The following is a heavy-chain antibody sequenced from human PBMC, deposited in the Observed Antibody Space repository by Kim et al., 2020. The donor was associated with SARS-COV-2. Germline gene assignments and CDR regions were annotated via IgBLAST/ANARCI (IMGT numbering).Heavy chain of an antibody. CDR1: GFTFSSYA. V-gene: IGHV3-23*01. D-gene: IGHD3-10*01. J-gene: IGHJ5*02. CDR3: AKDLHHPPLWFGELLDDEFGGNDP. Sequence: GGSLRLSCAASGFTFSSYAMSWVRQAPGKGLEWVSAISGSGGSTYYADSVKGRFTISRDNSKNTLYLQMNSLRAEDTAVYYCAKDLHHPPLWFGELLDDEFGGNDPWGQGTLVTVSS. CDR2: ISGSGGST.